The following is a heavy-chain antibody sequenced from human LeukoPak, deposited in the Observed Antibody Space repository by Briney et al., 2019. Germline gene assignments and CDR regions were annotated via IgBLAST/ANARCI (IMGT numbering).Heavy chain of an antibody. CDR1: GASISNHY. V-gene: IGHV4-59*11. CDR3: ARGSTGEFDP. J-gene: IGHJ5*02. Sequence: SETLSLTCTVSGASISNHYWSWIRQPPAKRLEWIGYIYYTRSTGHNPSLKSRVTISIDTSKNQFSLRLNSVTAADTAVYYCARGSTGEFDPWGQGTLVTASS. CDR2: IYYTRST. D-gene: IGHD1-14*01.